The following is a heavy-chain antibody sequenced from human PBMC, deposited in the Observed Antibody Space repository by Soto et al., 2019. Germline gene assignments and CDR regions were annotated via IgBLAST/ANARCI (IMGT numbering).Heavy chain of an antibody. CDR2: ISAYNGNT. CDR3: ARDRGIYCTNGVCYRPYYYYYGMDV. Sequence: VASVKVSCKASGYTFTSYGISWVRQAPGQGLEWMGWISAYNGNTNYAQKLQGRVTMTTDTSTSTAYMELRSLRSDDTAVYYCARDRGIYCTNGVCYRPYYYYYGMDVWGQGTTVTVSS. CDR1: GYTFTSYG. D-gene: IGHD2-8*01. J-gene: IGHJ6*02. V-gene: IGHV1-18*04.